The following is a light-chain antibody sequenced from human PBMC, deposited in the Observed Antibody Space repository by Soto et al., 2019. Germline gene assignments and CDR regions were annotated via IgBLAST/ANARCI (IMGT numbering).Light chain of an antibody. J-gene: IGLJ1*01. V-gene: IGLV2-8*01. Sequence: QSALTQPPSASGSPGQSVAISCTGTSSDVGGYNYVSWYQQHPGNAPKLMIYEVSKRPSGVPDRFSGSKSGNTASLTVSGLQAEDEADYYCSSYAASNNFYVFGTGTKFTVL. CDR3: SSYAASNNFYV. CDR2: EVS. CDR1: SSDVGGYNY.